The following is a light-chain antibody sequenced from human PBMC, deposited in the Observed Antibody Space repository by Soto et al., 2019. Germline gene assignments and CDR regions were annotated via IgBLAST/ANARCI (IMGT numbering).Light chain of an antibody. V-gene: IGKV1-39*01. Sequence: DIQMTQSPSSLSASGGDRVTITCRASQSISTYLNWYQCKPGKAPKVVIYAASSLASGVPSRFRGSGSGTEFTLTSSLQAEDFATYYCQQSYRAPWTFGQGTKVDVK. J-gene: IGKJ1*01. CDR3: QQSYRAPWT. CDR1: QSISTY. CDR2: AAS.